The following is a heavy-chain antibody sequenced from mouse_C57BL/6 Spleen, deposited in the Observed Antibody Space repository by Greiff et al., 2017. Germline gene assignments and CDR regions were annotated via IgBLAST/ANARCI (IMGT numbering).Heavy chain of an antibody. D-gene: IGHD1-1*01. CDR2: IHPNSGST. CDR3: ARTLYYGSGDFDY. CDR1: GYTFTSYW. V-gene: IGHV1-64*01. Sequence: QVQLQQPGAELVKPGASVKLSCKASGYTFTSYWMHWVKQRPGQGLEWIGMIHPNSGSTNYNEKFKSKATLTVDKSSSTAYMQLSSLTSEDSAVYYCARTLYYGSGDFDYWGQGTTLTVSS. J-gene: IGHJ2*01.